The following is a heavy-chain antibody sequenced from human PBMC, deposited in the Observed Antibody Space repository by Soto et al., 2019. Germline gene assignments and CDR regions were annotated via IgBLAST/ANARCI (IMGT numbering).Heavy chain of an antibody. CDR3: ASEYSGGWSKD. D-gene: IGHD6-19*01. J-gene: IGHJ4*02. Sequence: QVQLVQSGAEVKKPGASVKVSCKASGYTFTSDDINWVRQATGQGLEWMGWMNPNSVNTGYAQKFQGRVTMSRNTSISTSYMEPSSLRSEDKAEYYFASEYSGGWSKDWGQGNLVTVP. V-gene: IGHV1-8*01. CDR1: GYTFTSDD. CDR2: MNPNSVNT.